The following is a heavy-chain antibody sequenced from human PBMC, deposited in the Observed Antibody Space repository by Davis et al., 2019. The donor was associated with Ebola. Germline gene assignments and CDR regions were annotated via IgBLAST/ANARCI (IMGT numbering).Heavy chain of an antibody. V-gene: IGHV4-4*02. J-gene: IGHJ4*02. CDR2: IYHSGST. CDR1: GGSISSSNW. CDR3: ARTLRYFDWLPLDY. Sequence: PSETLSLTCAVSGGSISSSNWWSWVRQPPGKGLEWIGEIYHSGSTNYNPSLKSRVTISVDTSKNQFSLKLSSVTAADTAVYYCARTLRYFDWLPLDYWGQGTLVTVSS. D-gene: IGHD3-9*01.